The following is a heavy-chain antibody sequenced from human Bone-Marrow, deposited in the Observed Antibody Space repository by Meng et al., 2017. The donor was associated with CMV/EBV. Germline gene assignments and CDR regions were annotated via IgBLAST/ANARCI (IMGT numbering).Heavy chain of an antibody. V-gene: IGHV5-51*01. CDR1: GYTFTSYD. CDR3: ARGGGRGDYCFDY. D-gene: IGHD2-21*02. Sequence: KVSCKASGYTFTSYDINWVRQATGQGLEWMGIIYPGDSATRYSPSFQGQVTISADKSINTAYLQWSSLKASDTAMYYCARGGGRGDYCFDYWGQGTLVTVSS. J-gene: IGHJ4*02. CDR2: IYPGDSAT.